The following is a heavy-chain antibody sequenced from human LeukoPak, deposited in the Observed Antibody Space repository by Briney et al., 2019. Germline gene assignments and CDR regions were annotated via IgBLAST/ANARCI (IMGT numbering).Heavy chain of an antibody. Sequence: GGSLRLSCAASGFTFSSYGMHWVRQAPGKGLEWVAVISYDGSNKYYADSVKGRFTISRDNSKNTLYLQMNSLRAEDTAVYYCAKDLLLLPEDYWGQGTLVTVSS. J-gene: IGHJ4*02. CDR1: GFTFSSYG. CDR3: AKDLLLLPEDY. V-gene: IGHV3-30*18. D-gene: IGHD1-14*01. CDR2: ISYDGSNK.